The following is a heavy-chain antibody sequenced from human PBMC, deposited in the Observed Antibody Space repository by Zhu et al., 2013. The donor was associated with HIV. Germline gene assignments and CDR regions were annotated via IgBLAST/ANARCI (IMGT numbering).Heavy chain of an antibody. D-gene: IGHD3-10*01. Sequence: QVQLVQSGAEVKKPGASMKVSCKASGYTFTDYYMHWVRQAPGQGLEWMGWINPNSGGTNYAQKFQGRVTMTRDTSISTAYMELSRLRSDDTAVYYCARGGKAGSGSYGMDVWGQGTTVTVSS. CDR1: GYTFTDYY. CDR2: INPNSGGT. CDR3: ARGGKAGSGSYGMDV. V-gene: IGHV1-2*02. J-gene: IGHJ6*02.